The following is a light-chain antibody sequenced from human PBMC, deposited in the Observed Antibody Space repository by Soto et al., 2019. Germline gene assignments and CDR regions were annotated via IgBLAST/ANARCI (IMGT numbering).Light chain of an antibody. Sequence: QLVLTQSSSASASLGSSVKLTCTLSSGHSSYIIAWHQQQPGKAPRYLMKLEGSGSYNKGSGVPDRFSGSGSGADRYLTIYNLQFEDEADYYCETWDSDTRVFGGGTKLTVL. CDR1: SGHSSYI. CDR2: LEGSGSY. J-gene: IGLJ3*02. V-gene: IGLV4-60*02. CDR3: ETWDSDTRV.